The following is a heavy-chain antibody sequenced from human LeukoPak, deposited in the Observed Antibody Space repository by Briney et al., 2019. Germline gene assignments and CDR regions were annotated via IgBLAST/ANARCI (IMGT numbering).Heavy chain of an antibody. CDR1: GFTFSSYE. Sequence: GGSLRLSCAASGFTFSSYEMNWVRQAPGKGLEWVSYISSSGSTIYYADSVKGRFTISRDNAKNSLYLQMNSLRAEDTAVYYCARDCAGSCYALVTDAFDIWGQGTMVTVSS. CDR2: ISSSGSTI. J-gene: IGHJ3*02. V-gene: IGHV3-48*03. D-gene: IGHD2-2*01. CDR3: ARDCAGSCYALVTDAFDI.